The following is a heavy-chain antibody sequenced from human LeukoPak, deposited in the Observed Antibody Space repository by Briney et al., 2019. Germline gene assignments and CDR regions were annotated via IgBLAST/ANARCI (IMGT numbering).Heavy chain of an antibody. CDR1: GFTFSTYA. CDR2: IKQGGGER. V-gene: IGHV3-7*03. CDR3: ARGPNYGSRTDYLDY. Sequence: PGASLRLSCAASGFTFSTYAMTWVRQAPGKGLEWVANIKQGGGERNYVDSVKGRFTVSRDDAKSSLYLQMNSLRAEDTAIYYCARGPNYGSRTDYLDYWGQGTLATVSS. D-gene: IGHD4-17*01. J-gene: IGHJ4*02.